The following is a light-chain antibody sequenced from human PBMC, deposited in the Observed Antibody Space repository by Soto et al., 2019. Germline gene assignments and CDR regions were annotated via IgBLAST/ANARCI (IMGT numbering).Light chain of an antibody. J-gene: IGLJ2*01. CDR3: TSYADSSPVV. CDR2: AVT. V-gene: IGLV2-14*01. CDR1: SSDVGGYNY. Sequence: QSALTQPASVSGSPGQSIAISCTGTSSDVGGYNYVSWYQQHPGKAPKLVIYAVTNRPSGVSDRFSGSKSGNTASLTISGLQAEDEADYYCTSYADSSPVVFGGGTKQTVL.